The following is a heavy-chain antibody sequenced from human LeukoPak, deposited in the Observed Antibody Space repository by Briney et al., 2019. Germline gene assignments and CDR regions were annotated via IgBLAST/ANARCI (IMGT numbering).Heavy chain of an antibody. V-gene: IGHV4-34*01. CDR2: INHSGST. Sequence: SETLSLTCAVYGGSFSGYYWSWIRQPPGKGLEWIGEINHSGSTNYNPSLKSRVTISVDTSKNQFSLKLSSVTAADTAVYYCARARYYDSSGYYYEDFDYWGQGTLVTVSS. CDR3: ARARYYDSSGYYYEDFDY. D-gene: IGHD3-22*01. CDR1: GGSFSGYY. J-gene: IGHJ4*02.